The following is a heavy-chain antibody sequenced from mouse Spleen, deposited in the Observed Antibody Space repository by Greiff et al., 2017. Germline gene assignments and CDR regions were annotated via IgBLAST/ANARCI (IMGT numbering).Heavy chain of an antibody. V-gene: IGHV5-9-3*01. CDR2: ISSGGSYT. CDR1: GFTFSSYA. J-gene: IGHJ2*01. D-gene: IGHD1-1*01. CDR3: ARRIYYYVDY. Sequence: EVQVVESGGGLVKPGGSLKLSCAASGFTFSSYAMSWVRQTPEKRLEWVATISSGGSYTYYPDSVKGRFTISRDNAKNTLYLQMSSLRSEDTAMYYCARRIYYYVDYWGQGTTLTVSS.